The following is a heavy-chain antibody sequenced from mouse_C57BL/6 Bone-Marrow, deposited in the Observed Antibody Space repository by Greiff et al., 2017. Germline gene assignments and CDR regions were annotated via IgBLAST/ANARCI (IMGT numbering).Heavy chain of an antibody. V-gene: IGHV5-17*01. CDR1: GFTFSDYG. Sequence: EVKLVESGGGLVKPGGSLKLSCAASGFTFSDYGMHWVRQAPEKGLEWVAYISSGSSTIYYADTVKGRFTISRDNAKNTLFLRMTSLGSEDTDMYYWARKRRVPMDYWGQGTSVTVSS. CDR2: ISSGSSTI. J-gene: IGHJ4*01. CDR3: ARKRRVPMDY.